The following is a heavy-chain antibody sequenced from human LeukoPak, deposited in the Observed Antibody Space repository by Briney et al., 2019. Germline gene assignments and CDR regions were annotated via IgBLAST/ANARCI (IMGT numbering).Heavy chain of an antibody. J-gene: IGHJ4*02. D-gene: IGHD2-15*01. Sequence: QPGRSLRLSCAASGFTFSSYGMHWVRQAPGKGLEWVAVISYDGSNKYYADSVRGRFTISRDNSKNTLYLQMNSLGAEDTAVYYCAKESAGYCSGGSCLGLDYWGQGTLVTVSS. V-gene: IGHV3-30*18. CDR2: ISYDGSNK. CDR3: AKESAGYCSGGSCLGLDY. CDR1: GFTFSSYG.